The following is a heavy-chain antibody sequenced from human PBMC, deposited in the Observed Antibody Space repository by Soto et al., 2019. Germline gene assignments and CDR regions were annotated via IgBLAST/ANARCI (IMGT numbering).Heavy chain of an antibody. CDR1: GYTFTSYG. D-gene: IGHD6-19*01. V-gene: IGHV1-18*04. Sequence: ASVKVSCKASGYTFTSYGISWVRQAPGQGLEWMGWISAYNGNTNYAQKLQGRVTMTTDTSTSTAYMELRSLRSDDTDVYYCVRGRGIAVAGTFDYWGQGTLVTASS. CDR2: ISAYNGNT. CDR3: VRGRGIAVAGTFDY. J-gene: IGHJ4*02.